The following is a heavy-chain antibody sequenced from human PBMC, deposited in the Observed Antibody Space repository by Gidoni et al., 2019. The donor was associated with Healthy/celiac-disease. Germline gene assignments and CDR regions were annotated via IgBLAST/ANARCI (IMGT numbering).Heavy chain of an antibody. CDR2: INHSVST. CDR1: AGSFRGYY. J-gene: IGHJ4*02. Sequence: QVQLQPGGAGLLKPSETRSITCAVYAGSFRGYYWSWIRQPPGKGLEWIGEINHSVSTNYNPSLKSRVTISVDTSKNQFSLKLSSVTAADTAVYYCARRGSFYYDSSGYYHLGYFDYWGQGTLVTVSS. V-gene: IGHV4-34*01. D-gene: IGHD3-22*01. CDR3: ARRGSFYYDSSGYYHLGYFDY.